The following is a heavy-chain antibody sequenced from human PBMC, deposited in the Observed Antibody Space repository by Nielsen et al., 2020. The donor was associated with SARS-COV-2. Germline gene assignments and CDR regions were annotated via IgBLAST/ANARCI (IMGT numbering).Heavy chain of an antibody. V-gene: IGHV3-33*01. CDR2: IWYDGSNK. CDR1: GFTFSSYG. J-gene: IGHJ5*02. D-gene: IGHD1-26*01. CDR3: ARPYSGSYSNWFDP. Sequence: GESLKISCAASGFTFSSYGMHWVRQAPGKGLEWVAVIWYDGSNKYYADSVKGRFTISRDNSKNTLYLQMNSLRAEDTAVYYCARPYSGSYSNWFDPWGQGTLVTVSS.